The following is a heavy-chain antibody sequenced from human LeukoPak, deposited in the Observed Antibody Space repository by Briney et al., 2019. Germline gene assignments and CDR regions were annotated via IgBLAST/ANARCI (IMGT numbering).Heavy chain of an antibody. D-gene: IGHD3-3*01. CDR3: ARDPSDFWSGYPYYFDY. Sequence: SGGSLRLSCAASGFTFSSYATHWVRQAPGKGLEWVAVISYDGSNKYYADSVKGRFTISRDNSKNTLYLQMNSLRAEDTAVYYCARDPSDFWSGYPYYFDYWGQGTLVTVSS. CDR1: GFTFSSYA. J-gene: IGHJ4*02. CDR2: ISYDGSNK. V-gene: IGHV3-30-3*01.